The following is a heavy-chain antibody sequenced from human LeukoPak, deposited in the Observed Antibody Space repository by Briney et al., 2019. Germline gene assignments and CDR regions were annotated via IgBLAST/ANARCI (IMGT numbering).Heavy chain of an antibody. CDR3: ARFRTWGDKAFDY. D-gene: IGHD2-21*02. V-gene: IGHV3-48*01. CDR1: GFSFSSYN. Sequence: GGSLRLSCAASGFSFSSYNMNWVRQAPGRGLEWISYISTSSNTMYYADSVKGRFTISRDSAKNSLYLQMNSLRAEDTAVYYCARFRTWGDKAFDYWGQGTLVTVSS. J-gene: IGHJ4*02. CDR2: ISTSSNTM.